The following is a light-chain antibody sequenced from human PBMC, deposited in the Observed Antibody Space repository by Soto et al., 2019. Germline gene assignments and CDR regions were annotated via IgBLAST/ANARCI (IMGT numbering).Light chain of an antibody. CDR1: RSNIGADYE. Sequence: QSVLTQPPSVSGAPGQRVTISCTGSRSNIGADYEVHWYQQLPGTAPKLLIYGNTNRPSGVPDRFSGSKSGASASLAITGLKVEDEADYYCQSYDNSLSGSYVFGTGTKLTVL. CDR3: QSYDNSLSGSYV. CDR2: GNT. V-gene: IGLV1-40*01. J-gene: IGLJ1*01.